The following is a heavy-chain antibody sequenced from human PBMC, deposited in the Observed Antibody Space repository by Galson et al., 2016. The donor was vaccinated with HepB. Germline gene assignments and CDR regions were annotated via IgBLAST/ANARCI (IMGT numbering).Heavy chain of an antibody. CDR2: IYYSGST. CDR3: ARSDGGRFDP. CDR1: GGSISSGHYY. Sequence: TLSLTCTVSGGSISSGHYYRSWIRQHPGKGLEWMGYIYYSGSTYYNPSLKSRVTISLDKSKNQFSLRLNSVTAADTAVYYCARSDGGRFDPWGQGTLVTVSS. V-gene: IGHV4-31*03. J-gene: IGHJ5*02. D-gene: IGHD2-8*02.